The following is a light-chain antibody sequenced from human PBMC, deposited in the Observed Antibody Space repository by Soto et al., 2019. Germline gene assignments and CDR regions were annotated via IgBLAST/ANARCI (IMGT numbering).Light chain of an antibody. Sequence: DVVMTQSPLSLPVTLGQPASISCRSSQSLVYTDGNTYLSWFQQRPGQSPRRLIYRVSNRDSGVPERFSGSGSGPDFTLKISRVEAEDVGVYYCMHGTHWPLTFGGGTKVDIK. J-gene: IGKJ4*01. CDR2: RVS. CDR3: MHGTHWPLT. CDR1: QSLVYTDGNTY. V-gene: IGKV2-30*01.